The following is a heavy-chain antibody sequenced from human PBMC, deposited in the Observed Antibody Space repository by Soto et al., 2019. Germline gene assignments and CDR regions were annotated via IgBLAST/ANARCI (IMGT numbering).Heavy chain of an antibody. Sequence: ASVKVSCKASGSTFTSYDINWVRQATGQGLEWMGWMNPNSGNTGYAQKFQGRVTMTRNTSISTAYMELSSLRSEDTAVYYCAREGGMAAARNYYYYMDVSGKGTTVTVSS. V-gene: IGHV1-8*01. J-gene: IGHJ6*03. CDR3: AREGGMAAARNYYYYMDV. D-gene: IGHD6-13*01. CDR1: GSTFTSYD. CDR2: MNPNSGNT.